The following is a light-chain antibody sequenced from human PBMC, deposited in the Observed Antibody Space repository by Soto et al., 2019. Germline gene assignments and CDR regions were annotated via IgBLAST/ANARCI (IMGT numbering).Light chain of an antibody. Sequence: DIQMTQSPSSLSASVGDRVTITCRASQSISSYLNWYQKKPGKAPKLLIYAASSLQSGVPSRFSGSGSGKDFTLTISSLQPEDFATYFCQQTYSTPAWTFSQGTKVEI. V-gene: IGKV1-39*01. CDR1: QSISSY. CDR3: QQTYSTPAWT. J-gene: IGKJ1*01. CDR2: AAS.